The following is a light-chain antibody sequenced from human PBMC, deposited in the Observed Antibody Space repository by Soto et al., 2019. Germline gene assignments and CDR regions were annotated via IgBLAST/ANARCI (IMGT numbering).Light chain of an antibody. Sequence: QSALTQPRSVSGSLGQSVTISCTGTSSDVGTYNYVSWYQQPPGKAPKVMIYDVSERPSGVPDRFSGSKSGNTASLTISGLEAEDEADYYCCSYAGSPRYVLGTGTKVTVL. J-gene: IGLJ1*01. CDR2: DVS. V-gene: IGLV2-11*01. CDR3: CSYAGSPRYV. CDR1: SSDVGTYNY.